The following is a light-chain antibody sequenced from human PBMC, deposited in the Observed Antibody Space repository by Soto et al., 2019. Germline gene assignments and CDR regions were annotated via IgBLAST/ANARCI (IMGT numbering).Light chain of an antibody. CDR3: QSSDNRLSGYV. CDR1: SSDVGAAYD. V-gene: IGLV1-40*01. Sequence: QPALTQPPSVSGAPGQRVTISCTGSSSDVGAAYDVHWYQHLPGTAPKLLIYGNSNRPSGVPDRFSGSKSGTSASLAITGLQAEDEADYYCQSSDNRLSGYVFGPGTKVTVL. CDR2: GNS. J-gene: IGLJ1*01.